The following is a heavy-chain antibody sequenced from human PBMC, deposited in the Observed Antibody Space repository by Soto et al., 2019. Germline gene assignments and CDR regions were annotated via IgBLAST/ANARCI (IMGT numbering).Heavy chain of an antibody. V-gene: IGHV3-53*02. CDR2: VDSRGST. Sequence: DVQLLETGGGLLQPGGSLRLSCAASGFTVSVNYMNWVRQAPGKGLEWVSLVDSRGSTYYADSVKGRFTISRDNSKNTLSRQMNSLRGEDTAVYYCARGQFYGSACSNYRYQYYYGMDVWGQGTTVAVSS. D-gene: IGHD3-10*01. J-gene: IGHJ6*02. CDR1: GFTVSVNY. CDR3: ARGQFYGSACSNYRYQYYYGMDV.